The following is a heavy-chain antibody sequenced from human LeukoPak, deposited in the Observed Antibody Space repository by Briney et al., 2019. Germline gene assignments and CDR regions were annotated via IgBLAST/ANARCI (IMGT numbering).Heavy chain of an antibody. Sequence: GGSLRLTCAASGFTVSSNYMSWVRQAPGKGLEWVSAISGSGGSTYYADSVKGRFTLSRDNSKNTLYLQMNSLRAEDTAVYYCAKDMNYYYGSGSYRWGQGTLVTVSS. CDR1: GFTVSSNY. CDR2: ISGSGGST. CDR3: AKDMNYYYGSGSYR. J-gene: IGHJ4*02. V-gene: IGHV3-23*01. D-gene: IGHD3-10*01.